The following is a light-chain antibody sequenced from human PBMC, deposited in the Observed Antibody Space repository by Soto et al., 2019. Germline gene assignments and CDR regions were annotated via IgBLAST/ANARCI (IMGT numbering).Light chain of an antibody. CDR3: MQGTLWWT. Sequence: DIVMTQTPLSLSVTLGQPAAISCRSSESLVYSNGNTYLSWYHQRPGQPPRLLIHRVSNRFSGDPERFSGSGGGTDFTLEISRVEAEDVGIYYCMQGTLWWTFGQGTKVEI. CDR1: ESLVYSNGNTY. V-gene: IGKV2-24*01. CDR2: RVS. J-gene: IGKJ1*01.